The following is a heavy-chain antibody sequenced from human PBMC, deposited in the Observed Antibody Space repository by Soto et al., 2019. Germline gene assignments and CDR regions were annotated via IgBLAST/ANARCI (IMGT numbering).Heavy chain of an antibody. CDR3: AREPSYYDSSGDSAFDI. CDR1: GFTVSSHY. V-gene: IGHV3-53*01. J-gene: IGHJ3*02. CDR2: IYSGGST. Sequence: EVQLVESGGGLIQPGGSLRLSCAASGFTVSSHYMSWVRQAPGKGLEWVSVIYSGGSTYYADSVKGRFTISRDNSKNTLYLQMNSLRAEDTAVYYCAREPSYYDSSGDSAFDIWGQGTMVTVSS. D-gene: IGHD3-22*01.